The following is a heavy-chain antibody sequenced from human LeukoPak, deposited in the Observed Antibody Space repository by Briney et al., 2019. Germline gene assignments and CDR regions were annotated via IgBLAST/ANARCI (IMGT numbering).Heavy chain of an antibody. CDR3: ARDSVEKKGAFDI. Sequence: SETLSLTCTVSGGSISSSSYYWGWIRQPPGKGLEWIGSIYYSGSTYYNPSLKSRVTISVDTSKNQFSLKLSSATAADTAVYYCARDSVEKKGAFDIWGQGTMVTVSS. J-gene: IGHJ3*02. CDR1: GGSISSSSYY. D-gene: IGHD2-15*01. V-gene: IGHV4-39*07. CDR2: IYYSGST.